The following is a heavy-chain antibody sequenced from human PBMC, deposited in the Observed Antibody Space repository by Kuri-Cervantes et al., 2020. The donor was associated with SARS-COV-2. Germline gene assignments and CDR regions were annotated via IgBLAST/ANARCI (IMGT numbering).Heavy chain of an antibody. J-gene: IGHJ3*01. V-gene: IGHV3-30*02. Sequence: GESLKISCAASGFTFSSYGMHWVRQAPGKGLEWVAFIRYDGSNKYYADSVKGRFTISRDNSKNTLYLQMNSLRAEDTAVYYCAIDVGGSSSHWGQGTMVTVSS. CDR3: AIDVGGSSSH. CDR1: GFTFSSYG. D-gene: IGHD6-6*01. CDR2: IRYDGSNK.